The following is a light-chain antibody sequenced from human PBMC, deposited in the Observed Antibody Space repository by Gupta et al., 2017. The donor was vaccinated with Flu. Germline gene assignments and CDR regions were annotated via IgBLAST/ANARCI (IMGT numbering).Light chain of an antibody. J-gene: IGKJ4*01. V-gene: IGKV1-5*03. CDR2: KAS. CDR3: QQYTSYFLT. CDR1: QSIDSR. Sequence: DIQMTQSPSTVSASVGDRVTITCRASQSIDSRLAWYQQKPGKAPKLLIYKASTFETGVPSRFSGSGSGTEFTLTISSLQSDDFATYYCQQYTSYFLTFGGGTRVEIK.